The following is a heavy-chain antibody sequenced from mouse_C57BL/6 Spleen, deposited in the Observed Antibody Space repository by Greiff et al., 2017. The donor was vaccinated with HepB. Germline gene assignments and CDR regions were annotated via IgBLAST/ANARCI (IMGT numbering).Heavy chain of an antibody. V-gene: IGHV1-15*01. CDR2: IDPETGGT. D-gene: IGHD2-3*01. CDR3: TRGSYDGYYVDAY. Sequence: QVQLKQSGAELVRPGASVTLSCKASGYTFTDYGMHWVKQTPVHGLEWIGAIDPETGGTAYNQKFKGKAILTADKSSSTAYMELRSLTSEDSAVYYCTRGSYDGYYVDAYWGQGTLVTVSA. J-gene: IGHJ3*01. CDR1: GYTFTDYG.